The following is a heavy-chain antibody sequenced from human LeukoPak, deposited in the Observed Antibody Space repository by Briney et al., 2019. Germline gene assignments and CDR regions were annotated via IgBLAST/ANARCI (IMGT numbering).Heavy chain of an antibody. CDR2: TSGSGGST. D-gene: IGHD6-13*01. Sequence: GGSLRLSCAASGFTFSSYAMSWVRQAPGKGLEWVSATSGSGGSTYYADSVKGRFTISRDNSKNTLYLQMNSLRAEDTAVYYCAKGYGSSWYYFDYWGQGTLVTVSS. CDR1: GFTFSSYA. CDR3: AKGYGSSWYYFDY. V-gene: IGHV3-23*01. J-gene: IGHJ4*02.